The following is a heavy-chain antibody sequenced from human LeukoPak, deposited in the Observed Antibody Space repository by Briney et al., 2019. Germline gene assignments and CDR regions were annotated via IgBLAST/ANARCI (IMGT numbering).Heavy chain of an antibody. V-gene: IGHV1-58*01. CDR3: AAGDYYDSSGYWGYYYYYGMDV. J-gene: IGHJ6*02. CDR2: IVVGSGNT. Sequence: GASVKVSCKASGFTFTSSAVQWVRQARGQRLEWIGWIVVGSGNTNYAQKFQERVTITRDMSTGTAYMELSSLRSEDTAVYYCAAGDYYDSSGYWGYYYYYGMDVWGQGTTVTVSS. CDR1: GFTFTSSA. D-gene: IGHD3-22*01.